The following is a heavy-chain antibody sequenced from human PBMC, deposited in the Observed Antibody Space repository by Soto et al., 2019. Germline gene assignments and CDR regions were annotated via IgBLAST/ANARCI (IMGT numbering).Heavy chain of an antibody. J-gene: IGHJ4*02. CDR3: AKKYYYGSGSHAAPLYYFDY. V-gene: IGHV3-23*01. CDR2: ISGSGGST. Sequence: GALRLCAAAPGFTFSSYAMSWVRQAPGKGLEWVSAISGSGGSTYYADSVKGRFTISRDNSKNTLYLQMNSLRAEDTAVYYCAKKYYYGSGSHAAPLYYFDYWGQGTLVTVSS. CDR1: GFTFSSYA. D-gene: IGHD3-10*01.